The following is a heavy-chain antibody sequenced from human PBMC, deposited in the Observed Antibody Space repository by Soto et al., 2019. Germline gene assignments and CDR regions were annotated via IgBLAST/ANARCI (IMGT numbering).Heavy chain of an antibody. J-gene: IGHJ1*01. CDR3: ARGVRGVAAPKAGYFQH. D-gene: IGHD2-15*01. Sequence: SETLSLICAVYGGSFSGYYWSWIRQPPGKGLEWIGEINHSGSTNYNPSLKSRVTISVDTSKNQFSLKLSSVTAADTAVYYCARGVRGVAAPKAGYFQHRGQGTLVTVSS. V-gene: IGHV4-34*01. CDR1: GGSFSGYY. CDR2: INHSGST.